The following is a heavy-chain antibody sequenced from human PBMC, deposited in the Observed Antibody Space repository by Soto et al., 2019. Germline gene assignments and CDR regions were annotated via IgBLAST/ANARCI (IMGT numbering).Heavy chain of an antibody. J-gene: IGHJ4*02. V-gene: IGHV2-5*02. CDR1: GFSLTTTGVG. Sequence: QITLKESGPTLVKPTQTLTLTCTFSGFSLTTTGVGVGWIRQPPGKALEWLALIFWDDDKRYSPSLKSRLTITKDTSKNQVVLTMTNMDSADTATYYCAHIRSGSYNGYFDYWGQGTLVTVSS. CDR3: AHIRSGSYNGYFDY. CDR2: IFWDDDK. D-gene: IGHD1-26*01.